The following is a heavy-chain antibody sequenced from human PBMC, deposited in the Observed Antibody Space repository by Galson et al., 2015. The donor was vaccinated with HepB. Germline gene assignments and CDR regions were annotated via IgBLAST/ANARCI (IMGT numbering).Heavy chain of an antibody. J-gene: IGHJ4*02. CDR1: GGTFSSYA. CDR3: ARGSHPVTPIDY. CDR2: IIPIFGTA. V-gene: IGHV1-69*13. Sequence: SVKVSCKASGGTFSSYAISWVRQAPGQGLEWMGGIIPIFGTANYAQKFQGRVTITADESTSTAYMELSSLRSEDTAVYYCARGSHPVTPIDYWGQGTLVTVSS. D-gene: IGHD3-16*02.